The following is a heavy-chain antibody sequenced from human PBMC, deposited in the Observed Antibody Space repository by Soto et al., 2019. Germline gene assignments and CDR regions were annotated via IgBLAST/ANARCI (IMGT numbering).Heavy chain of an antibody. D-gene: IGHD6-13*01. CDR1: GYSFTTYW. J-gene: IGHJ4*02. Sequence: GESLKISCKGSGYSFTTYWIGWVRQMPGKGLEWMGIIYPGDSDTRYSPSFQGQVTISADKSISTAYLQWSSLKASDTALYYCARHEGGGLGLPGTRPLDYWGQGTLVTVSS. V-gene: IGHV5-51*01. CDR3: ARHEGGGLGLPGTRPLDY. CDR2: IYPGDSDT.